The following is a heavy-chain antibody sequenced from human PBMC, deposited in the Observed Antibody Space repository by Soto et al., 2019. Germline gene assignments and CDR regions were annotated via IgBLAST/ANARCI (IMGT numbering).Heavy chain of an antibody. J-gene: IGHJ4*02. Sequence: QLQLQESGPGLVKPSETLSLTCTVSGGSINNSSFYWGWVRQPPGKRLEWIGSIYYSGSAYYNPSPKRRLTISVDTSKNQFSLNLSSVTAADTAVYFCARRPLVRGIIPYYFDSWGQGTLVTVSS. D-gene: IGHD3-10*01. CDR3: ARRPLVRGIIPYYFDS. CDR2: IYYSGSA. CDR1: GGSINNSSFY. V-gene: IGHV4-39*01.